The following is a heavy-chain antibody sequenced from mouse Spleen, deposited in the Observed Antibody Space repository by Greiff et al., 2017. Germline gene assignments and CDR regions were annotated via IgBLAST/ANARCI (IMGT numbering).Heavy chain of an antibody. Sequence: EVQLQQSGPELVKPGASVKISCKASGYTFTDYYMNWVKQSHGKSLEWIGDINPNNGGTSYNQKFKGKATLTVDKSSSTAYMELRSLTSEDSAVYYCARSYYGSSGPFAYWGQGTLVTVSA. J-gene: IGHJ3*01. CDR3: ARSYYGSSGPFAY. D-gene: IGHD1-1*01. CDR2: INPNNGGT. CDR1: GYTFTDYY. V-gene: IGHV1-26*01.